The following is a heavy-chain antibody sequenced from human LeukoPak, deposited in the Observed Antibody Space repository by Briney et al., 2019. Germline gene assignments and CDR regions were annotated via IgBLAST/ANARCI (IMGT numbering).Heavy chain of an antibody. CDR1: GYTFTGYY. CDR3: ARGVRARDTIFGVVTTGGYYYYYMDV. CDR2: MNPNSGNT. J-gene: IGHJ6*03. V-gene: IGHV1-8*03. Sequence: ASVKVSCKASGYTFTGYYMHWVRQAPGQGLEWMGWMNPNSGNTGYAQKFQGRVTITRNTSISTAYMELSSLRSEDTAVYYCARGVRARDTIFGVVTTGGYYYYYMDVWGKGTTVTVSS. D-gene: IGHD3-3*01.